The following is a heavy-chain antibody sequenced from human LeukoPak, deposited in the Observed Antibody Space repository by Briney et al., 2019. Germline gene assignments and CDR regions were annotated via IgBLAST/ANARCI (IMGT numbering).Heavy chain of an antibody. CDR3: ARDLDYYDSSGYYYGWFDP. Sequence: SVKVSCKASGGTFSSYAISWVRQAPGQGLEWMGRIIPILGIANYAQKFQGRVTITADKSTSTAYMELSSLRSEDTAVYYCARDLDYYDSSGYYYGWFDPWGQGTLVTVSS. CDR1: GGTFSSYA. J-gene: IGHJ5*02. V-gene: IGHV1-69*04. CDR2: IIPILGIA. D-gene: IGHD3-22*01.